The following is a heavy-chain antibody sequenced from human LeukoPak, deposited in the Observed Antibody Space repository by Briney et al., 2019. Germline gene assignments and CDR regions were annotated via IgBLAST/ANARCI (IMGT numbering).Heavy chain of an antibody. V-gene: IGHV4-30-4*02. Sequence: ASETLSLTCTVSGGSISSGDYYWSWIRQPPGKGLEWIGYIYYSGSTYYNPSLKSRVTISVDTSKNQFSLKLSSVTAADTAVYYCARSYLTSRRGNWFDPWGQGTLVTVSS. CDR2: IYYSGST. CDR3: ARSYLTSRRGNWFDP. CDR1: GGSISSGDYY. J-gene: IGHJ5*02. D-gene: IGHD1-26*01.